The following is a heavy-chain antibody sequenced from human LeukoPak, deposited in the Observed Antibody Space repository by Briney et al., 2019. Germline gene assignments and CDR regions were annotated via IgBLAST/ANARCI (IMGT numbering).Heavy chain of an antibody. J-gene: IGHJ4*02. CDR2: INLNSGGT. CDR3: ARDLSSTSNWEFDF. Sequence: GASVKVSCKASGYTFTVYFMHWVRQAPGQGLEWMGRINLNSGGTYYAQNFQGRVTMTRDTSISTAYVELSRLTSDDTAMYYCARDLSSTSNWEFDFWGQGTLVTVSS. CDR1: GYTFTVYF. V-gene: IGHV1-2*06. D-gene: IGHD1-26*01.